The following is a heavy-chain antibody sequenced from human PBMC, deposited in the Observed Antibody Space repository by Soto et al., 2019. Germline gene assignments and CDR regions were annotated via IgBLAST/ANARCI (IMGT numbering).Heavy chain of an antibody. CDR3: AREVGRADLSGWYPWYYYGMDV. V-gene: IGHV4-34*01. Sequence: KPSETLSLTCAVYGGSFSGYYWSWIRQPPGKGLEWIGEINHSGSTNYNPSLKSRVTISVDTSKNQFSLKLSSVTAADTAVYYCAREVGRADLSGWYPWYYYGMDVWGQGTTVTVSS. J-gene: IGHJ6*02. CDR1: GGSFSGYY. CDR2: INHSGST. D-gene: IGHD6-19*01.